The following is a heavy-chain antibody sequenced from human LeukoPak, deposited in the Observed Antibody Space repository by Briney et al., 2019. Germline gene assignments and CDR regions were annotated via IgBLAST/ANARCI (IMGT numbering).Heavy chain of an antibody. V-gene: IGHV3-74*01. J-gene: IGHJ4*02. CDR2: INSDGSNP. CDR3: ARAAPYCSGANCMYFFDY. CDR1: GFTFSSFW. D-gene: IGHD2-15*01. Sequence: PGGSLRLSRASSGFTFSSFWMHLVRPAPGEGVVLVSRINSDGSNPRYADSVKGRFTISRHDAKNMLYEEVNSLRAEDTAVYYCARAAPYCSGANCMYFFDYCGEGTLVTASS.